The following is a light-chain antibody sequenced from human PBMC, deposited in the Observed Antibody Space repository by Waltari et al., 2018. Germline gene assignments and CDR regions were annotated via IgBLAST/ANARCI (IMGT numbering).Light chain of an antibody. CDR2: QDS. Sequence: SYELTQPPSVSVSPGQTASITCSGDKLGDRYACWYQQKPGQSPVLVIYQDSERPSGIPGRFSGSKSGSTATLTISGTQAMDEADYYCQAWDSSTDVVFGGGTKLTVL. CDR3: QAWDSSTDVV. CDR1: KLGDRY. V-gene: IGLV3-1*01. J-gene: IGLJ2*01.